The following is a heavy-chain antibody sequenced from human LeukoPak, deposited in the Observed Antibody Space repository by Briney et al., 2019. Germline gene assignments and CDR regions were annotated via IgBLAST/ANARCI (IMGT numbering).Heavy chain of an antibody. CDR2: ISAYNGNT. D-gene: IGHD3-3*01. V-gene: IGHV1-18*01. J-gene: IGHJ4*02. Sequence: GASVKVSCKASGYTFTSYGISWVRQAPGQGLEWMGWISAYNGNTNYAQKLQGRVTMTTDTSTSTAYMELRSLRSDDTAVYYCARGAIFGVAAGSGQDKEFDYWGQGTLVTVSS. CDR3: ARGAIFGVAAGSGQDKEFDY. CDR1: GYTFTSYG.